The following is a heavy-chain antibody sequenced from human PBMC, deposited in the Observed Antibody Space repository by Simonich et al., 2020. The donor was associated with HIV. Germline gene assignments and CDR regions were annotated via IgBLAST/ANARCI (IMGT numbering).Heavy chain of an antibody. CDR2: INHSGRT. J-gene: IGHJ5*02. V-gene: IGHV4-34*01. Sequence: QVQLQQWGAGLLQPSETLSLTCAVYGGSLSGYYWSWIRQPPGKGLEWIGEINHSGRTNNNPSLKSRVTISVDTSKNQFSLKLSSVTAADTAVYYCAREGDSGYDRGWFDPWGQGNLVTVSS. D-gene: IGHD5-12*01. CDR3: AREGDSGYDRGWFDP. CDR1: GGSLSGYY.